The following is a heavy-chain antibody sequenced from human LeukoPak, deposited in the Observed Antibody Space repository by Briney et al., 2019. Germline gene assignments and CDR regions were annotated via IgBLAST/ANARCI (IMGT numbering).Heavy chain of an antibody. V-gene: IGHV3-74*01. CDR2: INSDGSST. Sequence: GGSLRLSCAASGFTFSNFWMYWVRQAPGKGLVWVSRINSDGSSTNYADSVKGRFTISRDNAKNTLYLQMNSLRVEDTAVYYCARGRPFGMDVWGQGTMVTVSS. CDR1: GFTFSNFW. J-gene: IGHJ6*02. CDR3: ARGRPFGMDV.